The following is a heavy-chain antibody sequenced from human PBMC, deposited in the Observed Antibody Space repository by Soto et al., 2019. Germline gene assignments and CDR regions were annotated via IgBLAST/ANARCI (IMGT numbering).Heavy chain of an antibody. Sequence: SQTLSLTCAISGDSVSSNSAAWNWIRQSPSRGLEWLGRTYFRSKWYNDYAVSVKSRITINPDTSKNQFSLQLNSVTPEDTAVYYCARVVAAAGTAWFDPWGQGTLVTVSS. CDR2: TYFRSKWYN. CDR1: GDSVSSNSAA. V-gene: IGHV6-1*01. CDR3: ARVVAAAGTAWFDP. D-gene: IGHD6-13*01. J-gene: IGHJ5*02.